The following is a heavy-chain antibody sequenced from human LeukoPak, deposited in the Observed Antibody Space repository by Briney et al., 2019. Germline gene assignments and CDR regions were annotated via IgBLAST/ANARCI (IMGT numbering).Heavy chain of an antibody. V-gene: IGHV4-4*07. CDR2: IYTTGST. CDR3: ARDLNVAVAGPIFDS. Sequence: SETLSLTCTISGGSISSYYWSWIRQPAGKGLEWIGRIYTTGSTNYNPSLKSRVTMSADTSKNQFSMKLSAVTAADTAVDYCARDLNVAVAGPIFDSWGQGTLVTVSS. D-gene: IGHD6-19*01. CDR1: GGSISSYY. J-gene: IGHJ4*02.